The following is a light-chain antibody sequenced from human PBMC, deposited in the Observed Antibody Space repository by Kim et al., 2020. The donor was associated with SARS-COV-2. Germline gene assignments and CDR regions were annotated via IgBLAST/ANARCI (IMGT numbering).Light chain of an antibody. CDR1: SLGSYY. CDR2: GKN. J-gene: IGLJ2*01. V-gene: IGLV3-19*01. CDR3: NSRDSNDNVV. Sequence: VALGQTVRITCQRDSLGSYYATWYQQKPGRAPLVVIYGKNNRPSGIPDRFSVSSSGNTASLTITGTQAGDEADYYCNSRDSNDNVVFGGGTQLTVL.